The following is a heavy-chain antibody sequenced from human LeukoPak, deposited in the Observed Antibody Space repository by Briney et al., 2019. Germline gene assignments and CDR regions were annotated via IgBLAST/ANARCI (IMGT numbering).Heavy chain of an antibody. CDR2: ITSSSTFI. V-gene: IGHV3-21*01. Sequence: GGSLRLSCVASGFSFSSYTMTWVRQAPGKGLEWVSSITSSSTFIFYADSVKGRFTISRDNAKNSLYLQMNSLRADDTAVYYCARDPSYSSSSYDFWGQGILVTVSS. J-gene: IGHJ4*02. CDR3: ARDPSYSSSSYDF. D-gene: IGHD6-6*01. CDR1: GFSFSSYT.